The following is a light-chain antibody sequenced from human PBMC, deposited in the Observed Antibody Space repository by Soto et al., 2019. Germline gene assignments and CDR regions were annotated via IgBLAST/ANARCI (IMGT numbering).Light chain of an antibody. V-gene: IGKV2-28*01. CDR1: QSLLHSNGYNY. Sequence: VMTPSPPSLPVSSEEPAYISCRSSQSLLHSNGYNYLDWYLQKPGQAPQLLISLGSNRASGVPDRFSGSGSGTDFTLHISRVPDEDVVVYFRMQGLAPTLTFAQGTKVDIK. CDR2: LGS. CDR3: MQGLAPTLT. J-gene: IGKJ1*01.